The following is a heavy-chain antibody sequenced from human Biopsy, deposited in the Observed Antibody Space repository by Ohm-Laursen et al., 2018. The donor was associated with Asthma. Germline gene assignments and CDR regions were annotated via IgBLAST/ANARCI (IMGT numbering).Heavy chain of an antibody. CDR2: ISYSGST. CDR3: ARVPTTLRYFDL. D-gene: IGHD2-15*01. J-gene: IGHJ2*01. V-gene: IGHV4-59*01. CDR1: GGSISGFY. Sequence: PSETLSLTCTVSGGSISGFYWSWIRQPPGKGLAWVSYISYSGSTDYNPSLKSRLTISMDTSKNQFSLKLSSVTAADTAVYYCARVPTTLRYFDLWGRGTLVTVSS.